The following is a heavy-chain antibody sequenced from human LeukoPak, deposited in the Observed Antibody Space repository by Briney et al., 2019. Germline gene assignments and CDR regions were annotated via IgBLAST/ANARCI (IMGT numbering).Heavy chain of an antibody. CDR1: GFTFSDYY. D-gene: IGHD4-17*01. V-gene: IGHV3-11*01. Sequence: GSLRLSCAASGFTFSDYYMSWIRQAPGKGLVGVSYISSSGSTIYYADSVKGRFTISRDNAKNSLYLQMTSLRAEDTAVYYCARGMTTVTTVDYWGQGTLVTVSS. CDR3: ARGMTTVTTVDY. CDR2: ISSSGSTI. J-gene: IGHJ4*02.